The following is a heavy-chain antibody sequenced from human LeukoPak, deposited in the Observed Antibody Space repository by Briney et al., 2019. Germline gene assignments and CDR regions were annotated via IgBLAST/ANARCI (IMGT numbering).Heavy chain of an antibody. V-gene: IGHV1-8*01. CDR1: GYTFTSYD. CDR3: ARQSYYDFWSGYSLGAFDI. D-gene: IGHD3-3*01. CDR2: MNPNSGNT. J-gene: IGHJ3*02. Sequence: ASVKVSCKASGYTFTSYDINWVRQATGQGLEWMGWMNPNSGNTGYAQKFQGRVTMTRNTSISTAYMELSSLRSEDTAVYYCARQSYYDFWSGYSLGAFDIWGQGTMVTVSS.